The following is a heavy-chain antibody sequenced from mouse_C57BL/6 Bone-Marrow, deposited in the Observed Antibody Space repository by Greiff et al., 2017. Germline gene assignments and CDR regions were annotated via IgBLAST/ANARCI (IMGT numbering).Heavy chain of an antibody. CDR3: TTFPGVAWFAY. J-gene: IGHJ3*01. V-gene: IGHV14-4*01. D-gene: IGHD4-1*01. Sequence: VQLQQSGAELVRPGDSVKLSCTASGFNIKDDYMHWVKQRPEQGLEWIGWIDPENGDTEYASKFQGKATITADTSSNTAYLQLSSLTSEDTAVYYCTTFPGVAWFAYWGQGTLVTVSA. CDR1: GFNIKDDY. CDR2: IDPENGDT.